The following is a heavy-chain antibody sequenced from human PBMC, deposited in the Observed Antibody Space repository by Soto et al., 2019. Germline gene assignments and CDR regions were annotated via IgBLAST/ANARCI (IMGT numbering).Heavy chain of an antibody. D-gene: IGHD2-2*01. V-gene: IGHV1-3*01. CDR2: INADNGNT. CDR1: GYTFTSYA. CDR3: ARLNGYCISSSCHGHYAMDV. J-gene: IGHJ6*02. Sequence: ASAKVSCKASGYTFTSYAIHWVRQAPGQRLKRMGWINADNGNTKYSQKFQGRVTITRDTSASTAHMEVTSVTAADTAVYYCARLNGYCISSSCHGHYAMDVWGQGTTVTVSS.